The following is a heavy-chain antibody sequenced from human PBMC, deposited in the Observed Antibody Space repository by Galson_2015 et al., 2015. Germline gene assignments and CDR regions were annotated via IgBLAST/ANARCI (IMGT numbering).Heavy chain of an antibody. CDR1: GDSVSSHSGA. V-gene: IGHV6-1*01. CDR2: TYYRSKWYN. J-gene: IGHJ3*02. Sequence: CVISGDSVSSHSGAWNWIRQSPSRGLEWLGRTYYRSKWYNDYAASVRSRISISPDIFKNQFSLQLNSVTPEDTAVYYCASTSPYCSSTSCYRNAFDMWGQGTMVTVSS. D-gene: IGHD2-2*01. CDR3: ASTSPYCSSTSCYRNAFDM.